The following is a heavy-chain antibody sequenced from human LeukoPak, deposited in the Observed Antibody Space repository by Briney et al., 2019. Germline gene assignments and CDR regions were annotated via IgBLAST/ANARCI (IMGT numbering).Heavy chain of an antibody. CDR1: GFTLSSYS. V-gene: IGHV3-21*01. Sequence: GGSLRLSCAASGFTLSSYSMNWVRQAPGKGLEWVSSISSGSTYIYYADSVKGRFTISRDNSKNTLYLQMNSLRAEDTAVYYCAKDRGWNWFDLWGQGTLVTVSS. CDR2: ISSGSTYI. J-gene: IGHJ5*02. CDR3: AKDRGWNWFDL.